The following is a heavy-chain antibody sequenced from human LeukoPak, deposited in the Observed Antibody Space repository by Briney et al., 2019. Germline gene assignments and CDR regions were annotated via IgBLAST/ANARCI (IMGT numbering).Heavy chain of an antibody. D-gene: IGHD4-23*01. CDR2: INHSGST. Sequence: PSETLSLTCTVYGGSFSGYYWSWIRQPPGKGLEWIGEINHSGSTNYTPSLKTRVTISVDTSKSHFSLRLSSVTAADTAVYYCARNIHNSWRTYFDYWSQGTLVTVSS. V-gene: IGHV4-34*01. J-gene: IGHJ4*02. CDR1: GGSFSGYY. CDR3: ARNIHNSWRTYFDY.